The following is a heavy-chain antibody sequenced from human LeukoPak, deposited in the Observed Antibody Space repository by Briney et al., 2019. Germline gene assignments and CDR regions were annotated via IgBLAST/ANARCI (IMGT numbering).Heavy chain of an antibody. V-gene: IGHV1-46*01. J-gene: IGHJ6*03. CDR2: INPSGGST. CDR3: ARGPNSSGPESYYYYYYMDV. D-gene: IGHD3-22*01. CDR1: GYTFTGYY. Sequence: GASVKVSCKASGYTFTGYYMHWVRQAPGQGLEWMGIINPSGGSTSYAQKFQGRVTMTRDMSTSTVYMELSSLRSEDTAVYHCARGPNSSGPESYYYYYYMDVWGKGTTVTVSS.